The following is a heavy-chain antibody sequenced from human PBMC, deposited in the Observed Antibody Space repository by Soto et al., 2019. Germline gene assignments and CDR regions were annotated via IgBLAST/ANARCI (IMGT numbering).Heavy chain of an antibody. V-gene: IGHV3-53*01. D-gene: IGHD3-3*01. Sequence: GGSLRLSCAASGFTVSSNYMSWVRQAPGKGLEWVSVIYSGGSTYYADSVKGRFTISRDNSKNTLYLQMNSLRAEDTAVYYCARARFGCYFDYWGQGTLVTVSS. J-gene: IGHJ4*02. CDR3: ARARFGCYFDY. CDR2: IYSGGST. CDR1: GFTVSSNY.